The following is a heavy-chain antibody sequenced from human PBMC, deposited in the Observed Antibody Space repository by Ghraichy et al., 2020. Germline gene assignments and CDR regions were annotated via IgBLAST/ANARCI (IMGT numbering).Heavy chain of an antibody. CDR1: GFSLDTTGVG. D-gene: IGHD6-19*01. V-gene: IGHV2-5*02. J-gene: IGHJ3*02. Sequence: SGPTLVKPTQTLTLTCTFSGFSLDTTGVGVGWIRQPPGKALEWLAVIYWDDDKRYNPSLKTRLTSTKDTSNNQVVLTMTNMDPVDTATYYCAHRMPGYISGGDQGVFDIWRQGTVVTLSS. CDR3: AHRMPGYISGGDQGVFDI. CDR2: IYWDDDK.